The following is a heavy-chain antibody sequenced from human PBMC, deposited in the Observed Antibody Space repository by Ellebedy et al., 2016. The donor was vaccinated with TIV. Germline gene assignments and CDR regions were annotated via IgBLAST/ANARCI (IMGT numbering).Heavy chain of an antibody. V-gene: IGHV1-2*02. D-gene: IGHD3-10*01. CDR2: INPNSGGT. CDR3: ARAFGGGMDV. J-gene: IGHJ6*02. Sequence: AASVKVSCKASGYTFTGYYIHWARQAPGQGLEWMGWINPNSGGTNYAQKFQGRVTMTRDTSISTAYMELSRLRSDDTAVYYCARAFGGGMDVWGQGTTVTVSS. CDR1: GYTFTGYY.